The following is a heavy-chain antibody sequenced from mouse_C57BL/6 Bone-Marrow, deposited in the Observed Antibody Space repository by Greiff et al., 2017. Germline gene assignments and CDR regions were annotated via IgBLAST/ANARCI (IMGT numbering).Heavy chain of an antibody. Sequence: EVKLQESGEGLVKPGGSLKLSCAASGFTFSSYAMSWVRQTPEKRLEWVAYISSGGDYIYYADTVKGRFTISRDNASNTLYLQMSSLKSEDTAMYYCTRDQGVDWYFDVWGTGTTVTVSS. D-gene: IGHD3-2*02. CDR3: TRDQGVDWYFDV. CDR1: GFTFSSYA. V-gene: IGHV5-9-1*02. CDR2: ISSGGDYI. J-gene: IGHJ1*03.